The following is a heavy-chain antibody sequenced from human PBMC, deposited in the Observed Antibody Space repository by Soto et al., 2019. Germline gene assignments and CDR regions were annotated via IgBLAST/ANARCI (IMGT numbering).Heavy chain of an antibody. D-gene: IGHD4-17*01. CDR2: IRGITLDT. CDR1: GFSFSSYS. Sequence: PGGSLRLSCAASGFSFSSYSMNWVRQAPGKGLEWVSSIRGITLDTYYADSVQGRFIISRDNAKTSLYLQMNSLRAEDTAVYYGARGKDYGVYLDFWGQGTLVTVSS. J-gene: IGHJ4*02. V-gene: IGHV3-21*06. CDR3: ARGKDYGVYLDF.